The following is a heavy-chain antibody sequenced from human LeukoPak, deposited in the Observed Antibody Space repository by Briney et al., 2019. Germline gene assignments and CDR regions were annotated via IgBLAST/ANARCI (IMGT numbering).Heavy chain of an antibody. J-gene: IGHJ4*02. CDR3: ARDQIASDIDY. Sequence: GGSLRLSCAASGFTFSTYEMNWVRQAPGKGLEWVSYISSSGDFIYYADSAKGRFTISRDNAKNSLYLQMSSLRAEDTAVYFCARDQIASDIDYWGQGTLVTVSS. D-gene: IGHD6-13*01. CDR1: GFTFSTYE. CDR2: ISSSGDFI. V-gene: IGHV3-48*03.